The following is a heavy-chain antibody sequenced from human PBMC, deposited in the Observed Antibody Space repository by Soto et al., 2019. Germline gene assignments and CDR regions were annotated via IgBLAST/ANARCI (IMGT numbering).Heavy chain of an antibody. V-gene: IGHV4-39*07. CDR1: GVSISSSSYY. Sequence: ECLSPTCAVSGVSISSSSYYGGWIRQPPGKGLEWIGGIYYSGSTYYNPSLKSRVTISVDTSKNQFSLKLSSVTAADKAVYYCVAYHDFLTYYYDSSGQGGLDYWGQGTLVTVSS. J-gene: IGHJ4*02. CDR3: VAYHDFLTYYYDSSGQGGLDY. D-gene: IGHD3-22*01. CDR2: IYYSGST.